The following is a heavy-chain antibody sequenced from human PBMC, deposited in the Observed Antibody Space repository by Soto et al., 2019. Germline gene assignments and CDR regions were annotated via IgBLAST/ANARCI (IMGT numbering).Heavy chain of an antibody. D-gene: IGHD3-10*01. V-gene: IGHV3-23*01. Sequence: GESLKISCAASGFTFSSYAMSWVRQAPGKGLEWVSAISGSGGSTYYADSVKGRFTISRDNSKNTLYLQMNSLRAEDTAVYYCAKAVRNVNLGWFDPWGQGTLVTVSS. CDR3: AKAVRNVNLGWFDP. J-gene: IGHJ5*02. CDR1: GFTFSSYA. CDR2: ISGSGGST.